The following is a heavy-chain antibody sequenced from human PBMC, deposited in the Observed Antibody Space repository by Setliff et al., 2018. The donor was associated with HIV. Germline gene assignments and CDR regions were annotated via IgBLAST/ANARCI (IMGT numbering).Heavy chain of an antibody. CDR1: GGTFSSYA. V-gene: IGHV1-69*10. CDR2: IIPILGIA. CDR3: ARYKADSSGYYYSHYYYYMDV. Sequence: GASVKVSCKASGGTFSSYAISWVRQAPGQGLEWMGGIIPILGIANYAQKVQGRVTITADKSTSTAYMELRSLRSEDTAVYYCARYKADSSGYYYSHYYYYMDVWGKGTTVTVSS. D-gene: IGHD3-22*01. J-gene: IGHJ6*03.